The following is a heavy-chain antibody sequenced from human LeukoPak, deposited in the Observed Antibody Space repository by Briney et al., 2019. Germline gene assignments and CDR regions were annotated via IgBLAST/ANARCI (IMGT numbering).Heavy chain of an antibody. Sequence: GGSLRLSCAASGFTFSSYWMSWVRQAPGKGLEWVASIKQDGSEKYYVDSVKGRFTISRDNAKNSLYLQMNSLRAEDTAVYYCARWPGYCSGGSCYRGGDYWGQGTLVTVSS. CDR2: IKQDGSEK. J-gene: IGHJ4*02. D-gene: IGHD2-15*01. CDR3: ARWPGYCSGGSCYRGGDY. CDR1: GFTFSSYW. V-gene: IGHV3-7*03.